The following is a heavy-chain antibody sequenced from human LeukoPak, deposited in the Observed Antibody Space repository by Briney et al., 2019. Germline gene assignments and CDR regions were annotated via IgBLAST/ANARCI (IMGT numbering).Heavy chain of an antibody. V-gene: IGHV5-51*01. J-gene: IGHJ3*02. CDR1: GYSFTTHW. CDR3: ARHGDGYNRDDAFDI. D-gene: IGHD5-24*01. Sequence: GESLKIPCKGSGYSFTTHWIGWVRQMPGKGLEWVGIIYPGDSDTRYSPSFQGQVTISADKSISTAYLQWSSLKASDTAMYYCARHGDGYNRDDAFDIWGQGTMVTVSS. CDR2: IYPGDSDT.